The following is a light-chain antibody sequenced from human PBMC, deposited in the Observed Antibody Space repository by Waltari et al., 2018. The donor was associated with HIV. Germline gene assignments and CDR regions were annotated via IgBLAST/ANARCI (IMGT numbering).Light chain of an antibody. CDR2: DVS. Sequence: QSALTQPASVSGSPGQSITISCTGTSSDVGGDIHVSWYQQQQGEAPKVMIYDVSKRPSGVSNRFSGSKSGNTASLTISGLQPEDEADHYCSSYTVSTFKVFGGGTKLTVL. CDR1: SSDVGGDIH. CDR3: SSYTVSTFKV. J-gene: IGLJ3*02. V-gene: IGLV2-14*03.